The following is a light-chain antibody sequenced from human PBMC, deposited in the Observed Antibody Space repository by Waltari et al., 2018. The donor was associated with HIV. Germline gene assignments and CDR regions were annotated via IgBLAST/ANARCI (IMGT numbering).Light chain of an antibody. J-gene: IGLJ3*02. V-gene: IGLV1-40*01. CDR3: QSYDSSLSGWV. Sequence: QSVLTQPPSVSGAPGQRVTISCTGTSPNIGAGSAVHWYQHLPGTAPKLLIYGNNNRPSGVPDRFSGSKSGTSASLAITGLQTDDEADYYCQSYDSSLSGWVFGGGTKLTVL. CDR1: SPNIGAGSA. CDR2: GNN.